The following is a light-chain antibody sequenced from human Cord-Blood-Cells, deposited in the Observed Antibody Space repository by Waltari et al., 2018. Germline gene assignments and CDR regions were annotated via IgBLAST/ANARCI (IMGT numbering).Light chain of an antibody. Sequence: DIVLTQSPDSLAVSLGERAPINCKSSQSLLYISNNKNYLAWYQKKPGQPPKLLIYWASTRESGVPDRFSGSGSGTDFTLTISSLQAEDVAVYYCQQYYSTPPAFGQGTKLEIK. V-gene: IGKV4-1*01. CDR2: WAS. CDR3: QQYYSTPPA. J-gene: IGKJ2*01. CDR1: QSLLYISNNKNY.